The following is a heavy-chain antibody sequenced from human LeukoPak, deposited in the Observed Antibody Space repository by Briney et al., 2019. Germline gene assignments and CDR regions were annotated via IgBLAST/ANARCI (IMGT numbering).Heavy chain of an antibody. CDR1: GFTVSDNY. J-gene: IGHJ4*02. D-gene: IGHD3-9*01. CDR3: VSHSDTLTSYSFDY. Sequence: GGSLRLSCAASGFTVSDNYMTWVRQAPGRRVEWVAIIYTGGNTYYADSVKGRFTISRDNSKNTLSLQMNSLRAEDTAVYYCVSHSDTLTSYSFDYWGQGTLVTVSS. V-gene: IGHV3-53*01. CDR2: IYTGGNT.